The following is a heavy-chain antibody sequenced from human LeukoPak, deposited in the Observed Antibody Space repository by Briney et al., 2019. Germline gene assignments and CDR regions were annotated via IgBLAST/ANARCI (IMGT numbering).Heavy chain of an antibody. J-gene: IGHJ6*02. CDR1: GFTFSSYW. CDR2: INHNGNVN. D-gene: IGHD3-16*01. V-gene: IGHV3-7*03. Sequence: GGSLRLSCAASGFTFSSYWMNWARQAPGKGLEWVASINHNGNVNYYVDSVKGRFTISRDNAKNSLYLQMSNLRAEDTDVYFCARGGGLDVWGQGATVIVSS. CDR3: ARGGGLDV.